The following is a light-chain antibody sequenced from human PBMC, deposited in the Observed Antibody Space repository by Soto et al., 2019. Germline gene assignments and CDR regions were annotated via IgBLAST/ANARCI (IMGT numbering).Light chain of an antibody. J-gene: IGKJ1*01. CDR1: QSVSTSY. CDR2: GVT. Sequence: EIVLTQSPGTLSLSPGERATLSCRASQSVSTSYLDWYQQKPGQAPRLLVYGVTSRATGIPDRFRGSGAGTDFTLTISRLEPEDFALYYWQQDGTSPGTLGEGTKVEMK. V-gene: IGKV3-20*01. CDR3: QQDGTSPGT.